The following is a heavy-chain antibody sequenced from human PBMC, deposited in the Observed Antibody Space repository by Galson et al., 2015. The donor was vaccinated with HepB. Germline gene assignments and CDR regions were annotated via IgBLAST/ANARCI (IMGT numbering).Heavy chain of an antibody. D-gene: IGHD2-15*01. CDR2: IYPGDSDT. V-gene: IGHV5-51*01. CDR1: GYSFTSYW. CDR3: AREMNKAVAATYQDHGMDV. J-gene: IGHJ6*02. Sequence: QSGAEVKKPGESLKISCKGSGYSFTSYWIGWVRQMPGKGLEWMGIIYPGDSDTRYSPSFQGQVTISADKSISTAYLQWSSLKASDTAMYYCAREMNKAVAATYQDHGMDVWGQGTTVTVSS.